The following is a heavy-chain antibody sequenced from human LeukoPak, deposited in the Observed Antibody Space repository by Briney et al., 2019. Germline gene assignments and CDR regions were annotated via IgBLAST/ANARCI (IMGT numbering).Heavy chain of an antibody. D-gene: IGHD2-15*01. CDR2: IYYSGST. CDR3: AREVVDATPSRDYYYYMDV. V-gene: IGHV4-59*12. J-gene: IGHJ6*03. CDR1: GGSISSYY. Sequence: SETLSLTCTVSGGSISSYYWSWIRQPPGKGLEWIGYIYYSGSTNYNPSLKSRVTMSIDTSKNQFSLKLTFVTAADTAVYYCAREVVDATPSRDYYYYMDVWGKGTTVTVSS.